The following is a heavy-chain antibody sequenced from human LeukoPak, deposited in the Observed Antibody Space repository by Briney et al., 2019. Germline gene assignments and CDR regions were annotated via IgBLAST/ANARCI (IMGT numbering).Heavy chain of an antibody. D-gene: IGHD6-19*01. Sequence: ETLSLTCTVSGGSMSSYYWSCIRQTPGKGLEWIGYIYYSGSTNYNPSLRSRVTISVDTSKNQFSLKLSSVTAADTAVYYCARGKGEQWLASHKPRNYHYGMDVWGKGATVTVSS. J-gene: IGHJ6*04. CDR3: ARGKGEQWLASHKPRNYHYGMDV. CDR1: GGSMSSYY. CDR2: IYYSGST. V-gene: IGHV4-59*01.